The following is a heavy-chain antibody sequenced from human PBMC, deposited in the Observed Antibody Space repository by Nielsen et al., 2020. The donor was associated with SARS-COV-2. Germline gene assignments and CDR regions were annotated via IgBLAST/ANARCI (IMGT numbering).Heavy chain of an antibody. Sequence: GSLSLTCAVSGGSIRNTYWGWIRQPPGKRLEWIAYSDHSWRINYNPSLKSRATISADTSKDQISLKLTSVTAADTAVYYCARLPAGTVSFDIWGQGTMVTVS. CDR2: SDHSWRI. V-gene: IGHV4-59*08. D-gene: IGHD2-2*01. J-gene: IGHJ3*02. CDR3: ARLPAGTVSFDI. CDR1: GGSIRNTY.